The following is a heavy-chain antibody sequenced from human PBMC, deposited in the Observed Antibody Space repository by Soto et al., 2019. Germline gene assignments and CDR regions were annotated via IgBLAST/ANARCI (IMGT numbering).Heavy chain of an antibody. J-gene: IGHJ3*02. CDR1: GYSFTNYY. Sequence: GESLKISCKGSGYSFTNYYISWVRQMPGKDLKRKGRIDPSDSYTNYSPSFQGHVTISADKSISTAYLQWSSLKASDTAMYYCAAGQLWLAPWAFDIWGQGTMVTVSS. D-gene: IGHD5-18*01. CDR3: AAGQLWLAPWAFDI. CDR2: IDPSDSYT. V-gene: IGHV5-10-1*01.